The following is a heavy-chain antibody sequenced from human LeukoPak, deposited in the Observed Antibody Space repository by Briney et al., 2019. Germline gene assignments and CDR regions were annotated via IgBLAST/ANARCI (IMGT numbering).Heavy chain of an antibody. V-gene: IGHV4-34*01. CDR2: INHSGST. CDR3: ARSRITMVRGVISRHFDY. Sequence: SETLSLTCAVYGGSFSGYYWSWIRQPPGKGLEWIGEINHSGSTNYNPSLKSRVTISVDTSKNQFSLKLSSVTAADTAVYYCARSRITMVRGVISRHFDYWGQGTLVTVSS. CDR1: GGSFSGYY. D-gene: IGHD3-10*01. J-gene: IGHJ4*02.